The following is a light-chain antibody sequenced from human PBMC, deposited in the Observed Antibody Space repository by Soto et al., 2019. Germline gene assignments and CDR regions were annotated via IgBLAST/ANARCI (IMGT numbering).Light chain of an antibody. CDR2: EVS. CDR3: SSYASSNTWL. J-gene: IGLJ3*02. Sequence: QSALTQPASVSGSPGQSITISCAGTTSDVGAYNYVSWYQQHPGTAPRLIIYEVSSRPSGVSNRFSGSKSGNTASLTISGLQAEDEADYYCSSYASSNTWLFGGGTKVTVL. V-gene: IGLV2-14*01. CDR1: TSDVGAYNY.